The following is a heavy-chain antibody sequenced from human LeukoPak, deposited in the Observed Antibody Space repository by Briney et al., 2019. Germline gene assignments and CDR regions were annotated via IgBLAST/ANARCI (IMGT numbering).Heavy chain of an antibody. V-gene: IGHV5-51*01. J-gene: IGHJ4*02. Sequence: GESLKISCKGSGYSFSNYWIGWVRQMPGKGLEWMGIIYPDDSDTRYSPSFQGQVTISADKSIGTAYLQWSSLKASDTAMYYCARRMVRGVISPYYFDYWGQGTLVTVSS. CDR2: IYPDDSDT. CDR1: GYSFSNYW. CDR3: ARRMVRGVISPYYFDY. D-gene: IGHD3-10*01.